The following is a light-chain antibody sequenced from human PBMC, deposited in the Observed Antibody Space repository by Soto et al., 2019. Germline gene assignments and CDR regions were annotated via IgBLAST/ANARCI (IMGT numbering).Light chain of an antibody. J-gene: IGKJ4*01. Sequence: EIVLTQSPATLSLSPGERATLSCRASQSVSSYLAWFQQKPGQAPRLLIYDASNRATGIPARFSGSGSGTDFTLTISSLEPEDFAVYYCQQPSNWRRTFGGGTKVEIK. CDR3: QQPSNWRRT. V-gene: IGKV3-11*01. CDR2: DAS. CDR1: QSVSSY.